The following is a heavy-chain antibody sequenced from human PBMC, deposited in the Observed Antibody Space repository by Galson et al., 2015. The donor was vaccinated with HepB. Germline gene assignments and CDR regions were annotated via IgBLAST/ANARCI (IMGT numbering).Heavy chain of an antibody. CDR1: GGTFSSYA. CDR3: ASNYYDSSGYYSEYYYYGMDV. J-gene: IGHJ6*02. V-gene: IGHV1-69*06. Sequence: SVKVSCKASGGTFSSYAISWVRQAPGQGLEWVGGIIPIFGTANYAQKFQGRVTITADKSTSTAYMELSSLRSEDTAVYYCASNYYDSSGYYSEYYYYGMDVWGQGTTVTVSS. D-gene: IGHD3-22*01. CDR2: IIPIFGTA.